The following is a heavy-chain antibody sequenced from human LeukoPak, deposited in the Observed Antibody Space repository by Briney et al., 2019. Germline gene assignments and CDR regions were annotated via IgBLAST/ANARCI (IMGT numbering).Heavy chain of an antibody. Sequence: GRSRRLSCAASAFTLSRNYMSWVRQAAGKGREWVAVIYSGGSTYYADSVKGRFTISRDNAKNTLYLQMNSLRAEDTAVYYCAMTAVAGTGDYWGQGTLVTVSS. CDR3: AMTAVAGTGDY. CDR2: IYSGGST. J-gene: IGHJ4*02. D-gene: IGHD6-19*01. V-gene: IGHV3-66*01. CDR1: AFTLSRNY.